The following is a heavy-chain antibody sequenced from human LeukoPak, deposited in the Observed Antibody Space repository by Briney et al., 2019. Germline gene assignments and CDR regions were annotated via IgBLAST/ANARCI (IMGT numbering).Heavy chain of an antibody. CDR3: ARRRYYDSTGYLD. CDR1: GGSFSDYY. Sequence: SETLSLTCAVYGGSFSDYYWSWIRQPPGKGLEWIGEINHSGSTNNNPSLKSRVSISVDTSKNQFSLKLSSVSASDTAAYYCARRRYYDSTGYLDWGQGTLVSVSP. D-gene: IGHD3-22*01. V-gene: IGHV4-34*01. CDR2: INHSGST. J-gene: IGHJ1*01.